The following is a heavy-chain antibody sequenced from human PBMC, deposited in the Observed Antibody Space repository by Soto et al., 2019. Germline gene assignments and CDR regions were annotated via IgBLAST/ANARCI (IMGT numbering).Heavy chain of an antibody. CDR1: GGTLSDHG. J-gene: IGHJ3*02. V-gene: IGHV1-69*06. Sequence: QVQLEQSGAEVKKPGSSVKIPCKASGGTLSDHGVSWLRQAPGQGLEWVGGTIPVFNTAKYAPKFQGRVTIAADKSTNIAYMELCSLRSDDTALYYCAPGVYGSGNYYTGPSAFDIWGQGTLVIVSS. CDR2: TIPVFNTA. D-gene: IGHD3-10*01. CDR3: APGVYGSGNYYTGPSAFDI.